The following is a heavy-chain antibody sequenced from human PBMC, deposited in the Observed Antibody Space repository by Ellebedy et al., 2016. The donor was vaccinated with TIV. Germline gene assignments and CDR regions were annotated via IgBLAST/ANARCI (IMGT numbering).Heavy chain of an antibody. CDR3: TREKQWLTYFDY. V-gene: IGHV3-49*03. Sequence: GESLKISXTASGFTFGDYAMSWFRQAPGKGLEWVGFIRSKAYGGTTEYAASVKGRFTISRDDSKSIAYLQMNSLKTEDTAVYYCTREKQWLTYFDYWGQGTLVTVSS. D-gene: IGHD6-19*01. J-gene: IGHJ4*02. CDR1: GFTFGDYA. CDR2: IRSKAYGGTT.